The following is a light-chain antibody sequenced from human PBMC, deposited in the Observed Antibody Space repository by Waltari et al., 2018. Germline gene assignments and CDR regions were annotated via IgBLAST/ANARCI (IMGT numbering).Light chain of an antibody. CDR3: QQYGRSWNT. CDR1: HSVRSSS. CDR2: DAS. V-gene: IGKV3-20*01. J-gene: IGKJ2*01. Sequence: EIVLTQSPGTLSLSPGERATLSCRGSHSVRSSSLAWYQQQPGQAPRLLIHDASSRATGIPDRFSGSGSGTDFTLTINRLEPEDSAVYYCQQYGRSWNTFGQGTKLEI.